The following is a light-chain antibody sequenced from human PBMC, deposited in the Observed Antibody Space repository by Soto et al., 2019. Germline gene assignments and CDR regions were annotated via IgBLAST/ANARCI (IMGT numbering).Light chain of an antibody. J-gene: IGLJ1*01. Sequence: QAALTQPPSASRTPGQKVTRPFSGGSPTMGTNTVSWYQQAPGTAPKVLIYVNDQRPSGVPGRFSGSNSGTSASLAISGLQPEDEADYYCVAWDDSLNGHVFGTGTKVTVL. CDR2: VND. CDR1: SPTMGTNT. V-gene: IGLV1-44*01. CDR3: VAWDDSLNGHV.